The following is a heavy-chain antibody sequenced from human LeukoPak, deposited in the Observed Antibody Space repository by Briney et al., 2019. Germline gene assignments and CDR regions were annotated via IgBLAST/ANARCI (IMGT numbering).Heavy chain of an antibody. CDR1: GGSFSGCY. CDR3: ARVPGYSYGRLGDFDL. Sequence: SETLSLTCAVYGGSFSGCYWSWIRQPPGKGLEWIGEINRSGSTNYNPSLKSRVTISVDTSKNQFSLKLSSVTAADTAVYYCARVPGYSYGRLGDFDLWGRGTLVTVSP. V-gene: IGHV4-34*01. CDR2: INRSGST. J-gene: IGHJ2*01. D-gene: IGHD5-18*01.